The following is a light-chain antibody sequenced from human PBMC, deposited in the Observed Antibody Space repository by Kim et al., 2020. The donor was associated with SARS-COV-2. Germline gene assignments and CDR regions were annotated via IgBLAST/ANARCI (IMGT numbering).Light chain of an antibody. CDR2: TNN. J-gene: IGLJ2*01. V-gene: IGLV1-47*02. CDR3: ATWDDSLSGRV. CDR1: SSNIGRNY. Sequence: ELTQPPSASGTPGQRVTISCSGSSSNIGRNYVMWYQQLPGTAPKLLIFTNNQRPSVVPDRFSGSKSGTSASLAISGLRSEDEADYYCATWDDSLSGRVFGGGTQLTVL.